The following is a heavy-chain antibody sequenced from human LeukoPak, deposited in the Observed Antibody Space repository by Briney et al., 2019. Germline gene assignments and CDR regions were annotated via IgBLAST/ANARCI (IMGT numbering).Heavy chain of an antibody. Sequence: SSETLSLTCTVSGGSISSYYWSWIRQPAGKGLEWIGRIYTSGSTNYNPSLKSRVTMSVDTSKNQFSLKLSSVTAADTAVYYCARENVDYDFWSGYYPFDYWGQGTLVTVSS. V-gene: IGHV4-4*07. CDR3: ARENVDYDFWSGYYPFDY. CDR1: GGSISSYY. J-gene: IGHJ4*02. D-gene: IGHD3-3*01. CDR2: IYTSGST.